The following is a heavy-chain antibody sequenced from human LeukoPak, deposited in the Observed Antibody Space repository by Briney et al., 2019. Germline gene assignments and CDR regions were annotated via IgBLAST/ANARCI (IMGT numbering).Heavy chain of an antibody. J-gene: IGHJ6*03. CDR3: ARLNYYGSGSYYEYYYYMDV. Sequence: WVTLSLTCTVSGGSISSYYWSWIRQPAGKGLEWIGRIYTSGSTNYNPSLKSRVTMSVDTSKNQFSLKLSSVTAADTAVTYCARLNYYGSGSYYEYYYYMDVWGKGTTVTVSS. CDR1: GGSISSYY. D-gene: IGHD3-10*01. CDR2: IYTSGST. V-gene: IGHV4-4*07.